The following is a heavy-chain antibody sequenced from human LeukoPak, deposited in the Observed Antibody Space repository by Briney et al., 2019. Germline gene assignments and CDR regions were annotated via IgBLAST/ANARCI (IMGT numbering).Heavy chain of an antibody. D-gene: IGHD6-19*01. CDR3: AREEAVANPPLDY. CDR1: GYTFTGYY. J-gene: IGHJ4*02. Sequence: ASVKVSCKASGYTFTGYYMHWVRQAPGQGLEWMGWINPNSGGTNYAQKFQGRVTVTRDTSISTAYMELSRLRSDDTAVYYCAREEAVANPPLDYWGQGTLVTVSS. V-gene: IGHV1-2*02. CDR2: INPNSGGT.